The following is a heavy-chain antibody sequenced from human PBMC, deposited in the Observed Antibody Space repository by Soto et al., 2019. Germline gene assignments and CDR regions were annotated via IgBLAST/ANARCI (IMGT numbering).Heavy chain of an antibody. CDR1: AFKFSDYY. CDR2: ISGSGDVI. CDR3: ARAPDCSEGSCYRHFDL. V-gene: IGHV3-11*01. J-gene: IGHJ4*02. Sequence: QVQLVESGGGLVKPGGSLRLSCAASAFKFSDYYMSWVRQAPGKGLEWVSYISGSGDVIYYADSVNGRFTISSDNDKKSVHQEMDTLRADDTALYYCARAPDCSEGSCYRHFDLWGQGTRVAVSS. D-gene: IGHD2-15*01.